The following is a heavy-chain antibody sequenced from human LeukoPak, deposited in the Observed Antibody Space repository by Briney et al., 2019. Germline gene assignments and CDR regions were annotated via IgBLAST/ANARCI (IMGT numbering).Heavy chain of an antibody. CDR3: ARGPRIQLWLTSNWFDP. Sequence: PSETLSLTCAVYGGSFSGYYWSWIRQPPGTGLEWIGEINHSGSTNYNPSLKSRVTISVDTSRNQFSLKLSSVTAAGTAVYYCARGPRIQLWLTSNWFDPWGQGTLVTVSS. V-gene: IGHV4-34*01. CDR2: INHSGST. D-gene: IGHD5-18*01. CDR1: GGSFSGYY. J-gene: IGHJ5*02.